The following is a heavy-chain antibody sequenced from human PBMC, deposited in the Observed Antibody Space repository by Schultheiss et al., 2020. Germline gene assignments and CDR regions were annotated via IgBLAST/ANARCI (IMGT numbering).Heavy chain of an antibody. Sequence: ASVKVSCKASGYTFTGYYMHWVRQAPGQGLEWMGWINPNSGGTNYAQKFQDRVTLTRDTSISTAYIELSRLTSDDTAVYYCARDRTPMRLIVGATIEDYWGQGTLVTVSS. CDR2: INPNSGGT. CDR3: ARDRTPMRLIVGATIEDY. J-gene: IGHJ4*02. D-gene: IGHD1-26*01. V-gene: IGHV1-2*02. CDR1: GYTFTGYY.